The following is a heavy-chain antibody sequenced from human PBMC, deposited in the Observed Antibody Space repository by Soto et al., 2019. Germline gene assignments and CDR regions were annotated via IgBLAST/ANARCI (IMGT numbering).Heavy chain of an antibody. CDR1: GGSISSGGYS. CDR2: IYHSGST. CDR3: ARGSTTGDAFDI. Sequence: PSETLSLTCAVSGGSISSGGYSWSWIRQPPGKGLEWIGYIYHSGSTNYNPSLKSRVTISVDTSKNQFSLKLSSVTAADTAVYYCARGSTTGDAFDIWGQGTMVTVSS. J-gene: IGHJ3*02. V-gene: IGHV4-30-2*01. D-gene: IGHD4-17*01.